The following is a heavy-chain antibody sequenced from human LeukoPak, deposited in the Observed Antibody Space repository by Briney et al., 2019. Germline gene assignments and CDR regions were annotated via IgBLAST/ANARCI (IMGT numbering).Heavy chain of an antibody. CDR2: IYSGGST. CDR3: ARERGFGESAFDI. J-gene: IGHJ3*02. V-gene: IGHV3-53*01. Sequence: GGSLRLSCAASGFTVSSNYMSWVRQAPGKGLEWVSIIYSGGSTYYAASVKGRFTISRDNSKNTLYLQMNSLRAEDTAVYYCARERGFGESAFDIWGQGTMVTVSS. D-gene: IGHD3-10*01. CDR1: GFTVSSNY.